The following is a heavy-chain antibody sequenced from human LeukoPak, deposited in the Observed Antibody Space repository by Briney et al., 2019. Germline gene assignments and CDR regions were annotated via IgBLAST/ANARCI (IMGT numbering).Heavy chain of an antibody. CDR3: ARAYYDFWSGYFSLDWYFDL. CDR1: GGSISSYY. V-gene: IGHV4-59*01. J-gene: IGHJ2*01. CDR2: IYYSGST. D-gene: IGHD3-3*01. Sequence: SETLSLTCTVSGGSISSYYWSWIRQPPGKGLEWLGYIYYSGSTNYNPSLKSRVTISVDTSKNQFSLKLSSVTAADTAVYYCARAYYDFWSGYFSLDWYFDLWGRGTLVTVSS.